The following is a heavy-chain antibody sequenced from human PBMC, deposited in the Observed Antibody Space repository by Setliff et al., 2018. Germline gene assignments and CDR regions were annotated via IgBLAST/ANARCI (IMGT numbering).Heavy chain of an antibody. J-gene: IGHJ4*02. CDR3: VNSYRGYDDYPDY. Sequence: GESLKISCKASGYSFTDYWIAWVRQMPGKGLEWMGIIYPSNSNIKYSPSFEAQITFSVDKSITTAYLQWSSLRVEDTAVYYCVNSYRGYDDYPDYWGQGTLVTVSS. CDR1: GYSFTDYW. V-gene: IGHV5-51*01. CDR2: IYPSNSNI. D-gene: IGHD3-16*02.